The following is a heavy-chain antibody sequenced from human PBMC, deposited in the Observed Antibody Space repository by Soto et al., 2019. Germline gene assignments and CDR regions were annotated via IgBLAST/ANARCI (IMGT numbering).Heavy chain of an antibody. CDR2: IVPMFGTS. V-gene: IGHV1-69*06. J-gene: IGHJ4*02. D-gene: IGHD3-3*01. Sequence: QERLVQSGAEVRKPGSSVKVSCKVTGGTSTRYAIYWVRQAPGQGLEWMGGIVPMFGTSKYAQKFQGRGTITAETAKNIGYMELRSLRSEDTVVYYCNRGSEYDFWSGYLWGQGTLVSVSS. CDR1: GGTSTRYA. CDR3: NRGSEYDFWSGYL.